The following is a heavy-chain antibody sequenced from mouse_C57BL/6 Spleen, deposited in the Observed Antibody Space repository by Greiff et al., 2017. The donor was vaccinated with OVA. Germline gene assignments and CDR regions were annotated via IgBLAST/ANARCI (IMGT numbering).Heavy chain of an antibody. Sequence: EVKVVESGAELVRPGSSVKMSCKTSGYTFTSYGINWVKQRPGQGLEWIGYIYIGNGYTEYNEKFKGKATLTSDTSSSTAYMQLSSLTSEDSAIYFCARGYSNYWYFDVWGTGTTVTVSS. CDR1: GYTFTSYG. CDR2: IYIGNGYT. D-gene: IGHD2-5*01. CDR3: ARGYSNYWYFDV. J-gene: IGHJ1*03. V-gene: IGHV1-58*01.